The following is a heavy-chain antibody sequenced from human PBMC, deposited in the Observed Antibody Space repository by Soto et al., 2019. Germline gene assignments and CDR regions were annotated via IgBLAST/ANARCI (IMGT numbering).Heavy chain of an antibody. J-gene: IGHJ4*02. Sequence: GSLRLSCAASGFTFSSYAMSWVRQAPGKGLEWVSAISGSGGSTYYADSVKGRFTISRDNSKNTLYLQINSLRAEDTAVYYCAKPYSSGYYHDYWVQGTLVTVSS. CDR3: AKPYSSGYYHDY. D-gene: IGHD3-22*01. CDR2: ISGSGGST. CDR1: GFTFSSYA. V-gene: IGHV3-23*01.